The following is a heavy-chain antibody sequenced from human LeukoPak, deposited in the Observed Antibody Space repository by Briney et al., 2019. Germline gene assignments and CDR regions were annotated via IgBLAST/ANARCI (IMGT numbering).Heavy chain of an antibody. CDR2: INPNSGGT. V-gene: IGHV1-2*02. J-gene: IGHJ4*02. Sequence: ASVKVSCKASGYTFTGYYIHWVRQAPGQGLEWMGWINPNSGGTNYAQKFQGRVTMTRDTSISTAYMEVSRLISDDTAMYYCARDYYDSRTDFDHWGQGTPVTVSS. CDR1: GYTFTGYY. CDR3: ARDYYDSRTDFDH. D-gene: IGHD3-22*01.